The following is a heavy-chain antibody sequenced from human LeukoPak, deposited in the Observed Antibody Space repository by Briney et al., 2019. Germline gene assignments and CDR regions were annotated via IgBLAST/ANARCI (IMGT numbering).Heavy chain of an antibody. D-gene: IGHD6-19*01. Sequence: SVKVSCKASGYTFTGYYMHWVRQAPGQGLEWMGWINPNSGGTNYAQKFQGRVTMTKDTSISTAYMELSRLVSDDTAVYYCARSDSSGWKDYWGQGTLVTVSS. CDR1: GYTFTGYY. CDR3: ARSDSSGWKDY. J-gene: IGHJ4*02. CDR2: INPNSGGT. V-gene: IGHV1-2*02.